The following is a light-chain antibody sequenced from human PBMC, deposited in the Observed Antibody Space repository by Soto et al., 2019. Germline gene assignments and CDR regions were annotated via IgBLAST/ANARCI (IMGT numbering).Light chain of an antibody. J-gene: IGKJ5*01. Sequence: EVVLTQSPDTLSLPPGERATLSCGASQSISSYLAWYQQKPGQAPRLLIYDASSRATGIPARFSGSGSGTDFTLTISSLEPEDFAVYYCQQRTDWPPQWTFGQGTRLEIK. CDR2: DAS. CDR3: QQRTDWPPQWT. CDR1: QSISSY. V-gene: IGKV3-11*01.